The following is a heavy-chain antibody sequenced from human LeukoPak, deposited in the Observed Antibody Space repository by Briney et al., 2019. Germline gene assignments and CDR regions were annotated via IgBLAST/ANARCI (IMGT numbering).Heavy chain of an antibody. J-gene: IGHJ3*02. CDR3: AKAYLEGVTTLNAFDI. V-gene: IGHV3-23*01. Sequence: GGSLRLSCAASGLTFSSYAMSWVRQAPGEGLECVSTISGSGGSTYYADSVKGRFTISRDNSKNTLYLQMNSLRAEDTAVYYCAKAYLEGVTTLNAFDIWGQGTMVTVSS. CDR1: GLTFSSYA. D-gene: IGHD4-11*01. CDR2: ISGSGGST.